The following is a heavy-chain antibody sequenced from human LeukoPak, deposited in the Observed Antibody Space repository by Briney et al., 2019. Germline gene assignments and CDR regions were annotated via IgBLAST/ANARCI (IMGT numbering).Heavy chain of an antibody. CDR1: GESLSGNY. Sequence: SETLSLTCAAYGESLSGNYWSWIRQPPGKGLEWIGEINHSGYTNYDPSLKSRVTISVDTSKNQFSLKLNSVTAADTAVYYCARQSCSGGSCYPRPYWYFDLWGRGTLVTVSS. CDR3: ARQSCSGGSCYPRPYWYFDL. V-gene: IGHV4-34*01. J-gene: IGHJ2*01. CDR2: INHSGYT. D-gene: IGHD2-15*01.